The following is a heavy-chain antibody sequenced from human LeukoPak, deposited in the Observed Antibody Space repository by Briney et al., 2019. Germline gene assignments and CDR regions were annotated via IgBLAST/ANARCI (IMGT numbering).Heavy chain of an antibody. V-gene: IGHV1-18*04. CDR2: ISAYNGNI. J-gene: IGHJ4*02. CDR1: GYIFTTYS. D-gene: IGHD1-26*01. CDR3: ARVGGYQSIDY. Sequence: PGASVKVSCKSSGYIFTTYSITWVRQAPGQGLEWMGWISAYNGNIKYARNLQGRVSMTTDTSTSTAYMELRSLRSDDTAVYYCARVGGYQSIDYWGQGTLVTVSS.